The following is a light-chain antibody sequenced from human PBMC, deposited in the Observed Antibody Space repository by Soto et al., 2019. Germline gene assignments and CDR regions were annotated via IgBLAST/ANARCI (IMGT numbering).Light chain of an antibody. CDR3: SSYAGNNVYV. CDR2: EVS. J-gene: IGLJ1*01. CDR1: SSDIGVYDH. V-gene: IGLV2-8*01. Sequence: QSALTQPPSASGSPGQSVTISCTGTSSDIGVYDHVSWYQQHPGKAPKLMIYEVSERPSGVPDRFFGSKSGNTASLTVSGLQAEDEADYYCSSYAGNNVYVFGSGTKVTVL.